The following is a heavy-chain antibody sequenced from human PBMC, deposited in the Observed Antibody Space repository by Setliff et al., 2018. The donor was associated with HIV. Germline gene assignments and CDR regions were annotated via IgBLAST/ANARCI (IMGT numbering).Heavy chain of an antibody. Sequence: AASVKVSCKASGYTFTGYYMHWVRQAPGQGLEWMGRINPNSGGTNYAQKFQGRVTMTRDTSISTAYMELSRLRSDDTAVYYCARDLSRRSWFDPWGQGTLVTVSS. CDR2: INPNSGGT. D-gene: IGHD2-2*01. CDR1: GYTFTGYY. CDR3: ARDLSRRSWFDP. J-gene: IGHJ5*02. V-gene: IGHV1-2*06.